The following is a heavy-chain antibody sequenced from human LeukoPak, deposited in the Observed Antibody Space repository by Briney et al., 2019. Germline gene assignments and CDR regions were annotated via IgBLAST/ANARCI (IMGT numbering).Heavy chain of an antibody. Sequence: GGSLRLSCAASGFTFSSYSMNWVRQAPGKGLEWVSSISSSSSYIYYADSVKGRFTISRDNAKNSLYLQMNSLRAEDTAVYYCARAGLFTVGSDFDYWGQGTLVTVSS. D-gene: IGHD4-11*01. CDR3: ARAGLFTVGSDFDY. CDR1: GFTFSSYS. J-gene: IGHJ4*02. V-gene: IGHV3-21*01. CDR2: ISSSSSYI.